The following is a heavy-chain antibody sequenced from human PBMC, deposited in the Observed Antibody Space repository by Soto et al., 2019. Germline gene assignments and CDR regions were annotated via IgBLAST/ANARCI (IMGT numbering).Heavy chain of an antibody. CDR1: GGSISSYY. Sequence: SETLSLTCTVSGGSISSYYWSWIRQPPGKGLEWIGYIYYSGSTNYNPSLKSRVTISVDTSKNQFSLKLSSVTAADTAVYYCARGTTTDRVRRYYYYCMDVWGKGTTVTVSS. D-gene: IGHD4-17*01. V-gene: IGHV4-59*01. CDR2: IYYSGST. CDR3: ARGTTTDRVRRYYYYCMDV. J-gene: IGHJ6*03.